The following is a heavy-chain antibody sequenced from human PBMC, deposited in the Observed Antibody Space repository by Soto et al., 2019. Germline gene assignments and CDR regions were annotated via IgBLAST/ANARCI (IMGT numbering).Heavy chain of an antibody. CDR3: AHLVAGNFHY. V-gene: IGHV2-5*02. CDR1: GFSLSTSGVG. J-gene: IGHJ4*02. Sequence: QITLKESGPTLVKPTQTLTLTCTFSGFSLSTSGVGVGWIRQPPGKALECLSLIYWDDDESYSPSLKSRLTITQDTSKIQVVLTMTNMDPVDTATYYCAHLVAGNFHYWGQGSLVTVSS. CDR2: IYWDDDE.